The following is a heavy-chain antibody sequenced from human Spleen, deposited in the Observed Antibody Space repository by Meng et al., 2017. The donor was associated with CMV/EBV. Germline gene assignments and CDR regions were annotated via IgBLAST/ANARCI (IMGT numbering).Heavy chain of an antibody. Sequence: SVKVSCKASGGTFSSYAISWVRQAPGQGLEWMGGIIPIFGTANYAQKFQGRVTMARDTSTSTVYMELSSLRSEDTAVYYCARDWGYSATAEIAFDIWGQGTMVTVSS. J-gene: IGHJ3*02. D-gene: IGHD2-15*01. V-gene: IGHV1-69*05. CDR1: GGTFSSYA. CDR2: IIPIFGTA. CDR3: ARDWGYSATAEIAFDI.